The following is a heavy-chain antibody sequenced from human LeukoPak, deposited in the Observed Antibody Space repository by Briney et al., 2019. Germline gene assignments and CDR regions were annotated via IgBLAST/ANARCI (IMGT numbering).Heavy chain of an antibody. CDR1: GFTFSSYA. J-gene: IGHJ4*02. CDR3: ARDSSNGVDY. D-gene: IGHD1-1*01. V-gene: IGHV3-64*01. CDR2: ISSNGGST. Sequence: PGGSLRLSCAASGFTFSSYAMHWVRQAPGKGLEYVSAISSNGGSTYYANSVKGRFTISRDNSKNTLYLQMNSLRAEDTAVYYCARDSSNGVDYWGQGTLVTVSS.